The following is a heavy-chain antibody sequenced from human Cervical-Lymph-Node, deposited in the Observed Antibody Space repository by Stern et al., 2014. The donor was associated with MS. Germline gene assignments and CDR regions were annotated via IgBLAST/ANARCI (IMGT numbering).Heavy chain of an antibody. J-gene: IGHJ6*02. CDR1: GYSFTAYY. CDR3: ARERHSMDV. V-gene: IGHV1-2*02. CDR2: IDPNSGGT. Sequence: QVQLVQSGAEVKKPGASVKVSCKASGYSFTAYYMHWVRQPPGQGLEWMGWIDPNSGGTKSAQNFQGRVTMTRDTSISTFYMELSGLTSDDTAVFYCARERHSMDVWGQGTTVTVSS.